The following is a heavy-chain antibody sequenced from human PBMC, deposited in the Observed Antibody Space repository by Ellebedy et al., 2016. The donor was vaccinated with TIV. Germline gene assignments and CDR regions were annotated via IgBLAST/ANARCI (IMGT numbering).Heavy chain of an antibody. V-gene: IGHV3-74*01. J-gene: IGHJ3*02. CDR2: INNDGSNT. CDR1: GFPFSSYW. CDR3: ARVYCSGATCPAAFDI. Sequence: PGGSLRLSCAASGFPFSSYWMHWVRQIPGKGLVWVSHINNDGSNTTYADSVKGRFTISRDNAKNTLFLQMNSLRAEDTALYYCARVYCSGATCPAAFDIWGQGTMVTVSS. D-gene: IGHD2-15*01.